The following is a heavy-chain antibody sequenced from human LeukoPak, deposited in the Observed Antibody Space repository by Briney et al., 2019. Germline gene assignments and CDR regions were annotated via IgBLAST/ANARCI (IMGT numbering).Heavy chain of an antibody. V-gene: IGHV3-15*01. Sequence: GGSLRLSCPGSGFTFSSAWMTWVRQIPGKGLEWVGHIKSRTDGGATDYAAPVKGRFTISRDDSKNTVYLQMNSLKTEDSAVYFCATEFYSNGYNFWGQGTLVIVSS. J-gene: IGHJ4*02. CDR1: GFTFSSAW. D-gene: IGHD5-24*01. CDR2: IKSRTDGGAT. CDR3: ATEFYSNGYNF.